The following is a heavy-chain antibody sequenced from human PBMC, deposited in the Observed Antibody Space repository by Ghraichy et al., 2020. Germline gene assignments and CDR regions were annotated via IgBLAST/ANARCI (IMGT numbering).Heavy chain of an antibody. D-gene: IGHD5-12*01. CDR1: GFTFSSYG. CDR2: IWYDGSNK. J-gene: IGHJ4*02. Sequence: GESLNISCAASGFTFSSYGMHWVRQAPGKGLEWVAVIWYDGSNKYYADSVKGRFTISRDNSKNTLYLQMNSLRAEDTAVYYCARARGYSGYDIDYWGQGTLVTVSS. CDR3: ARARGYSGYDIDY. V-gene: IGHV3-33*01.